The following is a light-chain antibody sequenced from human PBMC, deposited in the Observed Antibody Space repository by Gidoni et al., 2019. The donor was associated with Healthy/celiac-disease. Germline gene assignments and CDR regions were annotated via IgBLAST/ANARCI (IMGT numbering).Light chain of an antibody. V-gene: IGKV3-11*01. Sequence: ETELTESPATLSMSPGERATLSCRASQSVSSYLAWYQQKPGQAPRLLIYDASNRATGIPARFSGSGSGTDFTLTISSLEPEDFAVYYCQQRSNWSYSFGQGTKLEIK. J-gene: IGKJ2*03. CDR2: DAS. CDR3: QQRSNWSYS. CDR1: QSVSSY.